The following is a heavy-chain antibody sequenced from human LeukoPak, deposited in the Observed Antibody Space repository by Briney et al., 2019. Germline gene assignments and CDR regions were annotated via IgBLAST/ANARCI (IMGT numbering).Heavy chain of an antibody. D-gene: IGHD2-21*02. CDR2: IRSKAYGGTT. CDR3: TRTMVVTPTSEFDY. CDR1: GFTFGDYA. Sequence: PGRSLRLSCTASGFTFGDYAMSWFRQAPGKGLEWVGFIRSKAYGGTTEYAASVKGRFTISRDDSKSIAYLQMNSPKTEDTAVYYCTRTMVVTPTSEFDYWGQGTLVTVSS. V-gene: IGHV3-49*03. J-gene: IGHJ4*02.